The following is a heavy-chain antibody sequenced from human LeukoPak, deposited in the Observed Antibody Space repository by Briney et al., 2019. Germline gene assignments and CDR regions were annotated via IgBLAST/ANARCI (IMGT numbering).Heavy chain of an antibody. Sequence: PSETLSLACTVSGGSISSYYWSWIRQPPGKGLEWTGYIYYSGSTNYNPSLKSRVTISVDTSKNQFSLKLSSVTAADTAVYYCARGKLSFDYWGQGTLVTVSS. V-gene: IGHV4-59*01. D-gene: IGHD2/OR15-2a*01. CDR2: IYYSGST. CDR3: ARGKLSFDY. J-gene: IGHJ4*02. CDR1: GGSISSYY.